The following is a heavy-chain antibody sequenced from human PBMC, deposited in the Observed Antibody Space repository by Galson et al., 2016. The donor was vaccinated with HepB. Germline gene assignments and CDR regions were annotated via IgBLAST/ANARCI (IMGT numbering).Heavy chain of an antibody. CDR3: AREGSYYTLDY. CDR2: INPGNGDT. V-gene: IGHV1-3*01. D-gene: IGHD1-26*01. Sequence: SVKVSCKAPGYTFTNYAMHWVRQAPGQRPEWMGWINPGNGDTKYSQKFQGRVTISRDTSARTAYMELSSLISEDTAVYYCAREGSYYTLDYWGQGTLVTVSS. J-gene: IGHJ4*02. CDR1: GYTFTNYA.